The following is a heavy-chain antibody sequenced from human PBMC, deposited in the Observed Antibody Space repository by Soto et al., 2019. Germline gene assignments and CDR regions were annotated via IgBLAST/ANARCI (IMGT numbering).Heavy chain of an antibody. CDR2: ISGSGGST. D-gene: IGHD3-10*01. J-gene: IGHJ4*02. Sequence: PGGSLRLSCAASGFTFSSYAMSWVRQAPGKGLEWVSAISGSGGSTYYADSVKGRFTISRDNSKSTLYLQMNSLRAEDTAVYYCATEPMVRGLPRFDYWGQGTLVTVSS. CDR1: GFTFSSYA. CDR3: ATEPMVRGLPRFDY. V-gene: IGHV3-23*01.